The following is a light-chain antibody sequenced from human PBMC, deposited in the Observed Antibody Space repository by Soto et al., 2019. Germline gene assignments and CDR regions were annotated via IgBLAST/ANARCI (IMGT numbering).Light chain of an antibody. Sequence: PGPGPSKSCRASQSVHTFLAWYQQKPGQAPRLLIYGASTRATGVPARFSGSGSATDVIRTISALAADDLAVYYCHQRSNWPPDTVGQGTRLEIK. CDR2: GAS. CDR1: QSVHTF. CDR3: HQRSNWPPDT. J-gene: IGKJ5*01. V-gene: IGKV3-11*01.